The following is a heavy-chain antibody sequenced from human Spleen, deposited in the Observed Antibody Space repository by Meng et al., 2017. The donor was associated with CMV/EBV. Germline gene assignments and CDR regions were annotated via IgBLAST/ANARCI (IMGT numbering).Heavy chain of an antibody. CDR3: AKCRSGIAAALNY. D-gene: IGHD6-13*01. J-gene: IGHJ4*02. Sequence: GESLKISCAGSGFTFRNYAMTWVRQAPGKGLEWVSTFSDSAGNTYYADSVKGRFTISRDNSKNTLYLQMNSLRAEDTAVYYCAKCRSGIAAALNYWGQGTLVPSPQ. V-gene: IGHV3-23*01. CDR2: FSDSAGNT. CDR1: GFTFRNYA.